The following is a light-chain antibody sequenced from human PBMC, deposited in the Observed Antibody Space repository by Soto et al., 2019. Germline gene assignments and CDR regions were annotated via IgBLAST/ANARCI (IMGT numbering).Light chain of an antibody. Sequence: EIGLTQSPATLSLSPRERATLSCRASQTVSSSYLAWYQQKPGQAPRLLSYGASTSATGIPDRFSGSGSGTDFTPTISRLEPEYFAEDYDQQYGDSIFTFGPSTKVVIK. CDR2: GAS. CDR3: QQYGDSIFT. CDR1: QTVSSSY. J-gene: IGKJ3*01. V-gene: IGKV3-20*01.